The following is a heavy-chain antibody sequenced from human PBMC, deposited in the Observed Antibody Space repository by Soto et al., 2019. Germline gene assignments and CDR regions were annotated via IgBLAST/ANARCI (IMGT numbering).Heavy chain of an antibody. V-gene: IGHV3-23*01. CDR2: ISGSGGST. D-gene: IGHD2-15*01. J-gene: IGHJ4*02. Sequence: EVQLLESGGGLVQPGGSLRLSCAASGFTFSSYAMSWVRQAPGKGLEWVSAISGSGGSTYYADSVKGRFTISRDNSKNTLYLQRNSLRAEDTAVYYCAKGSHKYCSGGSCSKRFDYWGQGTLVTVSS. CDR1: GFTFSSYA. CDR3: AKGSHKYCSGGSCSKRFDY.